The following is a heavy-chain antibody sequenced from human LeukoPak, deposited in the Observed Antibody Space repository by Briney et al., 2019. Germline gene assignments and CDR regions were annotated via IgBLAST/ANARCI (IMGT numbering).Heavy chain of an antibody. Sequence: QPGGSLRLSCAASGFTFSSYWMSWVRQAPGKGLEWVANIKQDGSEKYYVDSVKGRFTISRDNAKNSLYLQMNSLRAEDTAVYYCAKDSSVYYYDSRNFDYWGQGTLVTVSS. D-gene: IGHD3-22*01. J-gene: IGHJ4*02. V-gene: IGHV3-7*01. CDR2: IKQDGSEK. CDR3: AKDSSVYYYDSRNFDY. CDR1: GFTFSSYW.